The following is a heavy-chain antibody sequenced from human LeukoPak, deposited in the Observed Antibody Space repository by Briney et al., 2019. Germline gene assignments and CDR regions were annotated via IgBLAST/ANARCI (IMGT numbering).Heavy chain of an antibody. CDR1: GFTFSSYA. CDR3: AKGTWLYAFGI. D-gene: IGHD6-19*01. V-gene: IGHV3-23*01. CDR2: ISASGGST. J-gene: IGHJ3*02. Sequence: HSGGSLRLSCAASGFTFSSYAMSWVRRAPGKGLEWVSVISASGGSTYYADSVKGRFTISRDNSKNTLSLQMNSLRAEDTAVYYCAKGTWLYAFGIWGQGTMVTVSS.